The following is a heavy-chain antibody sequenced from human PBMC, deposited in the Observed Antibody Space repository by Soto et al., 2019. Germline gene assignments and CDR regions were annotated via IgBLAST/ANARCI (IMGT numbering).Heavy chain of an antibody. CDR1: GFTFSSYS. J-gene: IGHJ4*02. D-gene: IGHD3-3*01. CDR3: ARDLWTY. V-gene: IGHV3-48*02. Sequence: SVGSLRVSCAASGFTFSSYSMKWVRQAPGKGLEWVSYISSNSRTMFYADSVNGRFTISSVNAKNSLYLQMSSLRDEDTAVYYCARDLWTYWGQGALVTVSS. CDR2: ISSNSRTM.